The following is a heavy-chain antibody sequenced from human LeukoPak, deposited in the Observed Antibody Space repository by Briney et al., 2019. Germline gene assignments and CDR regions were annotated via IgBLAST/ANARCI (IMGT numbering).Heavy chain of an antibody. J-gene: IGHJ5*02. D-gene: IGHD2-2*01. Sequence: ASVKVSCKASGYTFTSYDINWVRQATGQGLEWMGWMNPNSGNTGYAQKFQGRVTITGNTSISTAYMELSSLRSEDTAVYYCAKEGADIVVVPAAENWFDPWGQGTLVTVSS. CDR3: AKEGADIVVVPAAENWFDP. V-gene: IGHV1-8*03. CDR2: MNPNSGNT. CDR1: GYTFTSYD.